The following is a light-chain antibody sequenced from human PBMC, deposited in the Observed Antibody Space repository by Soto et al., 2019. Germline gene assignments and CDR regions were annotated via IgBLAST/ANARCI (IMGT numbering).Light chain of an antibody. J-gene: IGLJ1*01. CDR1: SSDVGGYNY. V-gene: IGLV2-14*01. CDR3: NSYTSTSTPYF. CDR2: EVS. Sequence: QSALTQPASVSGSPGQSITISCTGTSSDVGGYNYVSWYQQLPGKAPKLMIYEVSNRPSGVSIRFSGSKSGNTASLTISGLRAEDEADYYCNSYTSTSTPYFFGTGTKLTVL.